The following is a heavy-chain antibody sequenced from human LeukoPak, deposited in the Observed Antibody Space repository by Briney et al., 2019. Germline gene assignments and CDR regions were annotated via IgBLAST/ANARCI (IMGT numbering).Heavy chain of an antibody. CDR3: VRSDFWSGYPLFYYYYMDV. V-gene: IGHV4-4*07. CDR2: IYSSGNT. CDR1: GGSISSNY. D-gene: IGHD3-3*01. J-gene: IGHJ6*03. Sequence: PSETLSLTCTVSGGSISSNYWSWIRQPAGKGLEYIGRIYSSGNTNYNPSLKSRATISVDTSKNQFSLNLSSLTAADTAVYYCVRSDFWSGYPLFYYYYMDVWGKGTTVTVSS.